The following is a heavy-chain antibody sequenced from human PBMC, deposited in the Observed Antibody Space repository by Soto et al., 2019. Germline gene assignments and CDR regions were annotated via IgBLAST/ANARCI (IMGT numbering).Heavy chain of an antibody. CDR2: INHSGST. Sequence: SETLSLTCAVYGGSFSGYYWTWIRQPPGTGLEWIGEINHSGSTNYNPSLKSRVTISVDTSKNQFSLKLTSVTAADTAVYYCARDKITGLFAYWGQGTLVTVSA. CDR3: ARDKITGLFAY. CDR1: GGSFSGYY. V-gene: IGHV4-34*01. D-gene: IGHD2-8*02. J-gene: IGHJ4*02.